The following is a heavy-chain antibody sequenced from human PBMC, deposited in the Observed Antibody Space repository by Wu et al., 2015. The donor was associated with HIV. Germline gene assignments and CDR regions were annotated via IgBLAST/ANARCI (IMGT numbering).Heavy chain of an antibody. CDR3: TAFPKDIWSTGLPY. V-gene: IGHV1-24*01. CDR1: GNSLTTLS. CDR2: FDPEEGKT. J-gene: IGHJ1*01. D-gene: IGHD3-10*01. Sequence: HLVQSGAVVRKSGASVRVPCKVSGNSLTTLSIHWVRQAPGKGLEWLGGFDPEEGKTIYAQRFQGKVVMTEDRSTDTAYLDVKSLRSDDTAVFYCTAFPKDIWSTGLPYWGQGTLVTVSS.